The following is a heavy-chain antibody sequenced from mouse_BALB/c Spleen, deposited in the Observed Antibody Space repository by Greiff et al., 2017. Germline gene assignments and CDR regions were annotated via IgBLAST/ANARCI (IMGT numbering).Heavy chain of an antibody. D-gene: IGHD2-14*01. J-gene: IGHJ4*01. CDR1: GFNIKDYY. V-gene: IGHV14-1*02. Sequence: EVQLQQSGAELVRPGALVKLSCTASGFNIKDYYMHWVKQRPEQGLEWIGWIDPENGNTIYDPKLQGKASITADTSSNTAYLQLSSLTSEDTAVYYCAPYYRYYEEVEFYAMDYWGQGTSVTVSS. CDR3: APYYRYYEEVEFYAMDY. CDR2: IDPENGNT.